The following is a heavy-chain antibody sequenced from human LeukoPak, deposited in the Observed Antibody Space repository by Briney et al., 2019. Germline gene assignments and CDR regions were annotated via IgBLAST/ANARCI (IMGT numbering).Heavy chain of an antibody. CDR2: MNPNSGNT. D-gene: IGHD6-6*01. CDR1: GYTFTSYD. J-gene: IGHJ4*02. Sequence: ASVKVSCKASGYTFTSYDISWVRQATGQGLEWMGWMNPNSGNTGYAQKFQGRVTMTRNTSISTAYMEPSSLRSEDTAVYYCARGRSIAARRGLGFWGQGTLVTVSS. CDR3: ARGRSIAARRGLGF. V-gene: IGHV1-8*01.